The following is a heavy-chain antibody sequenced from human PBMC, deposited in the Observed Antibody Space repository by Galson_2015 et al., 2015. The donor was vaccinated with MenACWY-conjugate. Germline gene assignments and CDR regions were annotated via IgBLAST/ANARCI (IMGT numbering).Heavy chain of an antibody. CDR2: INPIFGTA. V-gene: IGHV1-69*05. CDR1: GGTFSGYA. Sequence: SVKVSCKASGGTFSGYAIVWVRQAPGQGLEWMGGINPIFGTAYSRKFQGRVTVARDTYATTAYLELSGLTTADTAVYYCAREGPLAFSPDYWGPGTLVTVST. CDR3: AREGPLAFSPDY. J-gene: IGHJ4*02.